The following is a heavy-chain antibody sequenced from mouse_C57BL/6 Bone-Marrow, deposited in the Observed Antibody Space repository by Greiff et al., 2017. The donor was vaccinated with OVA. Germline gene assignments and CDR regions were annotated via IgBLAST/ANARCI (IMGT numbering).Heavy chain of an antibody. J-gene: IGHJ1*03. CDR1: GFTFSSYG. CDR2: ISSGGSYT. V-gene: IGHV5-6*01. D-gene: IGHD1-1*01. CDR3: ASPQFITTVVDWYFDV. Sequence: EVMLVESGGDLVKPGGSLKLSCAASGFTFSSYGMSWVRQTPDKRLEWVATISSGGSYTYYPDSVKGRFTISRDNAKNTLYLQMSSLKSEDTAMYYCASPQFITTVVDWYFDVWGTGTTVTVSS.